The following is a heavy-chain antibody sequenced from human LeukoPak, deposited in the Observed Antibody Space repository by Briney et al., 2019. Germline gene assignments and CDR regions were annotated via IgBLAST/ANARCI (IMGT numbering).Heavy chain of an antibody. CDR3: ASKTDSRSDC. CDR2: ISSSSFSI. J-gene: IGHJ4*02. Sequence: GGSLRLSCAASGFTFSTYSMTWVRQAPGKGLEWVSSISSSSFSIYYADSVKGRFSISRDNAKNSLYLQMNSLRVEDTAVYYCASKTDSRSDCWGQGTLVTVSS. V-gene: IGHV3-21*01. D-gene: IGHD1-14*01. CDR1: GFTFSTYS.